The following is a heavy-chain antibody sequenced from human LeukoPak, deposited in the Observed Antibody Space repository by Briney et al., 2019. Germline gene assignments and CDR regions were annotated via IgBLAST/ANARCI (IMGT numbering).Heavy chain of an antibody. CDR2: INHSGST. D-gene: IGHD1-14*01. J-gene: IGHJ4*02. CDR3: ARLFAGTFDY. Sequence: KPSETLSLTCAVYGGSFSGYYWSWIRRPPGKGLEWIGEINHSGSTNYNPSLKSRVTISVDTSKNQFSLKLSSVTAADTAVYYCARLFAGTFDYWGQGTLVTVSS. CDR1: GGSFSGYY. V-gene: IGHV4-34*01.